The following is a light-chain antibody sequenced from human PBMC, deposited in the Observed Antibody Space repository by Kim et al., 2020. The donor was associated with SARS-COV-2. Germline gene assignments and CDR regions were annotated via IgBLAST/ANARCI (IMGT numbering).Light chain of an antibody. V-gene: IGKV3-20*01. CDR1: ESLSGDY. Sequence: SPGERATLSCRASESLSGDYLAWYQQKPGQAPSLLIYRTSTRAAGIPDRFSGRGSGTDFTLTISRLEPEDFAVYYCQQYSISPRTFGQGTKVDIK. CDR2: RTS. CDR3: QQYSISPRT. J-gene: IGKJ1*01.